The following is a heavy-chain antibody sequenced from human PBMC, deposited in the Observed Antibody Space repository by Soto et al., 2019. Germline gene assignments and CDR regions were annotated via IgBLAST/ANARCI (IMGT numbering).Heavy chain of an antibody. D-gene: IGHD6-13*01. CDR3: ARGCSRWDY. V-gene: IGHV4-4*07. CDR2: IYSGGMK. CDR1: GGSISSFY. Sequence: SETLSLPCTVSGGSISSFYWSWIRQPAGKGLEWIGRIYSGGMKNYNPSLKSRVTMSVDTSKNQFSLRLSSVTAADAAMYYCARGCSRWDYWGQGTLVTVSS. J-gene: IGHJ4*02.